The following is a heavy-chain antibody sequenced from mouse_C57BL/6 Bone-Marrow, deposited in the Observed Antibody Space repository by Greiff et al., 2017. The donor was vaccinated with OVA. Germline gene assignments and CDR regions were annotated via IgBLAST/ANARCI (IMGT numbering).Heavy chain of an antibody. Sequence: VKLMESGPELVKPGASVKISCKASGYAFSSSWMNWVKQRPGKGLEWIGRIYPGDGDTNYNGKFKGKATLTADKSSSTAYMQLSSLTSEDSAVYFCAREVSITTVVDYFDYWGQGTTLTVSS. D-gene: IGHD1-1*01. CDR2: IYPGDGDT. CDR1: GYAFSSSW. CDR3: AREVSITTVVDYFDY. V-gene: IGHV1-82*01. J-gene: IGHJ2*01.